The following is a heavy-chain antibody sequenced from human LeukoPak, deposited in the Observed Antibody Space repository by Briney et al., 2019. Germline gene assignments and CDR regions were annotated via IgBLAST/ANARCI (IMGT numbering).Heavy chain of an antibody. Sequence: SETLSLTCTVSGGSISSYYWSWIRQPAGKGLEWIGRIYTSGSTNYNPSLKSRVTMSVDTSKNQFSLKLSSVTAADTAVYYCARGRGEYSSSWYLDYWGQGTLVTVSS. CDR3: ARGRGEYSSSWYLDY. D-gene: IGHD6-13*01. J-gene: IGHJ4*02. V-gene: IGHV4-4*07. CDR2: IYTSGST. CDR1: GGSISSYY.